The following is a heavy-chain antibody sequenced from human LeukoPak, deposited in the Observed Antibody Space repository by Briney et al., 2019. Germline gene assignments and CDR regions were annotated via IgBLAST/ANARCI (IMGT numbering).Heavy chain of an antibody. Sequence: RAGGSLRLSCAASGFTFSSYSMNWVRQAPGKGLEWVSYISSSSSTIYYADSVKGRFTISRDNAKNSLYLQMNSLRAEDTAVYYCARDLYYESKAYWGQGTLVTVSS. D-gene: IGHD3-22*01. J-gene: IGHJ4*02. CDR1: GFTFSSYS. CDR2: ISSSSSTI. V-gene: IGHV3-48*04. CDR3: ARDLYYESKAY.